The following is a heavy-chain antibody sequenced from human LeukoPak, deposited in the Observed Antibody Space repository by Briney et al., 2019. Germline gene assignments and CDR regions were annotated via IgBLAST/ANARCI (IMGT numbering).Heavy chain of an antibody. CDR3: ARLGEIAPAGVGLPDY. CDR1: GYTLTNYN. J-gene: IGHJ4*02. Sequence: GASVKVSCKASGYTLTNYNISWVRQAPGQGLEWMGWINTYKGDTLYAQKLQGRVTMTADTSTNTAYMELRSLRFDDTAVYYCARLGEIAPAGVGLPDYWGQGTLVTVSS. D-gene: IGHD6-13*01. V-gene: IGHV1-18*01. CDR2: INTYKGDT.